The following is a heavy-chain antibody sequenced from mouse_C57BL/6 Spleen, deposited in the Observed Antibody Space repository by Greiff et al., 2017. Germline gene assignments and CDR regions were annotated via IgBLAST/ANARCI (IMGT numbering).Heavy chain of an antibody. J-gene: IGHJ2*01. CDR1: GYAFSSYC. CDR2: IYPGDGDT. V-gene: IGHV1-80*01. CDR3: ARRACSIFDY. Sequence: QVQLQQSGAELVKPGASVTISCKASGYAFSSYCMNWVKQRPGKGLEWIGQIYPGDGDTNYNGKFKGKATLTADTSSSTAYMQLSSLTSEDSAVYFCARRACSIFDYWGKGTTLTVSS. D-gene: IGHD1-1*01.